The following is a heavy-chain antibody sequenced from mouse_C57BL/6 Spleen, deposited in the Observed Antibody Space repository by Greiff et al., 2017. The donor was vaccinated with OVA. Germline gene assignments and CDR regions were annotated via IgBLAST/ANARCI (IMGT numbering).Heavy chain of an antibody. D-gene: IGHD2-4*01. J-gene: IGHJ3*01. Sequence: QVQLQQSGPELVKPGASVKISCKASGYSFSSSWMNWVKQRPGKGLEWIGRIYPGDGDTNYNGKFKGTATLTADKSSSTAYMQLSSQTSEDSAVYFCARPHYDYDVAWFAYWGKGTLVTVSA. V-gene: IGHV1-82*01. CDR1: GYSFSSSW. CDR2: IYPGDGDT. CDR3: ARPHYDYDVAWFAY.